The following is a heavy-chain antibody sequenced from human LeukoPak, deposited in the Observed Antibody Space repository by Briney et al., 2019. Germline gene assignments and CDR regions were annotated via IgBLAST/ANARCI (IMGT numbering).Heavy chain of an antibody. V-gene: IGHV3-21*04. CDR1: GFSFSRYS. CDR3: ARGGLQLVRAFDI. D-gene: IGHD5-24*01. Sequence: GGSLRLSCAASGFSFSRYSLSWVRQAPGKGLEWISLISSSTTYIYYADSVKGRFTISRDNAKNSVFLQMTSLRAEDTAVYYCARGGLQLVRAFDIWGQGTMVTVSS. J-gene: IGHJ3*02. CDR2: ISSSTTYI.